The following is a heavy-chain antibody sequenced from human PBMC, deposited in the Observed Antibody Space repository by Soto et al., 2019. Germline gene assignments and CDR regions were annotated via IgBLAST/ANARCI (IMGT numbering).Heavy chain of an antibody. Sequence: EVQLVESGGGLVQPGGSLRLYCAASGFIFSNYWMSWVRQAPGKGLEWVANIRPDESERFYVDTVRGQFTISRDNAKDSLYLEMHDLSADDSGVYYCARQDSSRYHYFDYWGQGTLVTVSS. CDR2: IRPDESER. D-gene: IGHD3-22*01. CDR3: ARQDSSRYHYFDY. J-gene: IGHJ4*02. V-gene: IGHV3-7*01. CDR1: GFIFSNYW.